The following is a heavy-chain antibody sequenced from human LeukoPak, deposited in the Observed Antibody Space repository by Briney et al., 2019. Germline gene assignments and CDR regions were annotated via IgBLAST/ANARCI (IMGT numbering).Heavy chain of an antibody. CDR1: GYTFTSYY. V-gene: IGHV1-46*01. CDR3: ASGPTVTIPPDY. D-gene: IGHD4-17*01. Sequence: ASVKVSCKASGYTFTSYYMHWVRQAPGQGLEWMGIINPSGGSTSYAQKFQGRITMTRDMSTSTVYMELSSLRSEDTAVYYCASGPTVTIPPDYWGQGTLVTVSS. J-gene: IGHJ4*02. CDR2: INPSGGST.